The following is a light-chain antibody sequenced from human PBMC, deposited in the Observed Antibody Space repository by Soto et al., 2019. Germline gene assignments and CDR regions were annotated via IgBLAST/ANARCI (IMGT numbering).Light chain of an antibody. Sequence: DIQMTQSPSTLSAYVGDRVTITCRASQSVTKWVAWYQHKPGKAPKLLIYAASTLQSGVPSRFSGSGSGTDFTLTISCLQSEDFATYYCQQYYSYPRTFGQGTKVDIK. CDR2: AAS. CDR3: QQYYSYPRT. J-gene: IGKJ1*01. CDR1: QSVTKW. V-gene: IGKV1-5*01.